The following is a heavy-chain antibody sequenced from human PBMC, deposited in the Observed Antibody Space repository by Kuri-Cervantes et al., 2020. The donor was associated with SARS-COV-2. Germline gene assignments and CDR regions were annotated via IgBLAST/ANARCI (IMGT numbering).Heavy chain of an antibody. CDR3: ARPGAAVSGDWFDP. CDR1: GGSFSGYY. V-gene: IGHV4-34*01. CDR2: INHSGST. D-gene: IGHD6-13*01. J-gene: IGHJ5*02. Sequence: SETLSLTCAVYGGSFSGYYWSWIRQPPGKGLEWIGEINHSGSTNYNPSLKSRVTISVDTSKNQFSLKLSSVTAADTAVYYCARPGAAVSGDWFDPWGQGTLVTVSS.